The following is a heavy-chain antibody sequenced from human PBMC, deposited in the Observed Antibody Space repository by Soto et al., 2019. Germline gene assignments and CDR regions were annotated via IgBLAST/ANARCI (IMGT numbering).Heavy chain of an antibody. V-gene: IGHV3-30*18. CDR1: GFTFSSYG. CDR2: ISYDGSNK. Sequence: HPGGSLRLSCAASGFTFSSYGMHWVRQAPGKGLEWVAVISYDGSNKYYADSVKGRFTISRDNSKNTLYLQMNSLRAEDTAVYYCAKDPAQGQWLVGNYYYYGMDVWGQGTTVTVSS. CDR3: AKDPAQGQWLVGNYYYYGMDV. J-gene: IGHJ6*02. D-gene: IGHD6-19*01.